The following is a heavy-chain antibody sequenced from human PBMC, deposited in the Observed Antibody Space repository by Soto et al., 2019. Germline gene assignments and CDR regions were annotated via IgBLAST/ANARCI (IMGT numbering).Heavy chain of an antibody. CDR1: GYTLTELS. Sequence: ASVKVSCKVSGYTLTELSMHWVRQAPGKGLEWMGGFDPEDGETIYAQKFQGRVTMTEDTSTDTAYMELSSLRSEDTAVYYCATGGARYYGSGSSYYYGMDVWGQGTTVTVSS. D-gene: IGHD3-10*01. CDR3: ATGGARYYGSGSSYYYGMDV. CDR2: FDPEDGET. V-gene: IGHV1-24*01. J-gene: IGHJ6*02.